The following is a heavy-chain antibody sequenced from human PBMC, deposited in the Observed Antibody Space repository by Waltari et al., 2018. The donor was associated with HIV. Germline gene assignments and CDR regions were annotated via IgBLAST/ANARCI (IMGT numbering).Heavy chain of an antibody. Sequence: EVQLVETGGDVIRPGGSLRLSCATSGIAVTNHYLTRVRQAPGKGLEWVSVIDRGGDTKYADSVKGRFLISRDNSKNTVFLQLNRLRVEDTAVYYCSGPDGDQGTSVTYYGMGVWGQGTTVIVSS. CDR2: IDRGGDT. D-gene: IGHD4-17*01. CDR1: GIAVTNHY. J-gene: IGHJ6*02. CDR3: SGPDGDQGTSVTYYGMGV. V-gene: IGHV3-53*02.